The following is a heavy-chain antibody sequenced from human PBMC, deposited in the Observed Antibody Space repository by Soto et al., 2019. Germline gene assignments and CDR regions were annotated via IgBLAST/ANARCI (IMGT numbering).Heavy chain of an antibody. V-gene: IGHV4-39*02. Sequence: SETLSLTCSVSGGSINYNSYYWGWIRQPPGKGLEWVGGIFYTGTTYYSPSLKDRVTISVDTSKNSFSLNLTSVTAADTAVYFCARLVVVAPVANAWGQGTLVTAPQ. CDR3: ARLVVVAPVANA. J-gene: IGHJ5*02. CDR1: GGSINYNSYY. CDR2: IFYTGTT. D-gene: IGHD2-2*01.